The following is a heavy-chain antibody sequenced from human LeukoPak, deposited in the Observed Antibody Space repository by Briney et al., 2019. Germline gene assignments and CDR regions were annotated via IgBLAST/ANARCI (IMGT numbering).Heavy chain of an antibody. CDR3: ARPVGATVDFDY. Sequence: GGSLRLSCAGSGFSLGSHWMHWVRQAPGKGLVRVSALSGDGHNTIYADSVKGRFTISRDNAKNTMYLQMNSLRGEDTAVYYCARPVGATVDFDYWGQGTLVTVSS. D-gene: IGHD1-26*01. V-gene: IGHV3-74*01. CDR1: GFSLGSHW. CDR2: LSGDGHNT. J-gene: IGHJ4*02.